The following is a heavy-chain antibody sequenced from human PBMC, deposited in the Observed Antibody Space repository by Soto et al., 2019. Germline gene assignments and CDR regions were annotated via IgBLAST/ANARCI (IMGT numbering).Heavy chain of an antibody. J-gene: IGHJ4*02. CDR3: ARDVYYVGSGYSLSGIDY. CDR1: GFTLRNYA. V-gene: IGHV3-30-3*01. D-gene: IGHD3-22*01. Sequence: QVQLVEAGGAVVQPGRSLRLSCAVSGFTLRNYAMHWVRQAPGKGLEWVALISQNESDKPSPDSVKGRVTTSRDSYTNTLYLQMNSLRPEDTAVYYWARDVYYVGSGYSLSGIDYWGQGTLVVVSS. CDR2: ISQNESDK.